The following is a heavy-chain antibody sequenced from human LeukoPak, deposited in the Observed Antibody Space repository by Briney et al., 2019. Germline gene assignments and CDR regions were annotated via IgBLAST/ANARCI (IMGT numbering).Heavy chain of an antibody. CDR1: GYTFTSYG. V-gene: IGHV1-18*01. CDR3: ARVPAAIHLNWFDP. CDR2: ISAYNGNT. D-gene: IGHD2-2*02. J-gene: IGHJ5*02. Sequence: ASVKVSCKASGYTFTSYGISCVRQAPGQGLEWMGWISAYNGNTNYAQKLQGRVTMTTDTSTSTAYMELRSLRSEDTAVYYCARVPAAIHLNWFDPWGQGTLVTVSS.